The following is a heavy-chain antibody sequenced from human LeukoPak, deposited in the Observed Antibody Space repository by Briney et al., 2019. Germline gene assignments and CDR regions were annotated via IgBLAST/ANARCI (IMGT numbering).Heavy chain of an antibody. D-gene: IGHD1-1*01. J-gene: IGHJ5*02. CDR1: RGSISSGGYY. V-gene: IGHV4-31*03. Sequence: SQTLSLTCTVSRGSISSGGYYWRWIRQHPGKGLEWIGYIYYRGSTYYNPSLKSRVTISVDTSKNQFSLKLSSVTAADTAAYYCVDWKGWFDPWGQGTLVTVSS. CDR3: VDWKGWFDP. CDR2: IYYRGST.